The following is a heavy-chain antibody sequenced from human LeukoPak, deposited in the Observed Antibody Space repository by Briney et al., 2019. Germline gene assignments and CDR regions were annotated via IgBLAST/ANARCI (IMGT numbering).Heavy chain of an antibody. CDR2: IYPGDSET. CDR3: ARRSSIATRLFAY. Sequence: GESLKISCKGSGYSFTSYWIGRVRQMPGKGLEWMGIIYPGDSETIYSPSFQGQVTISADKSISTAYLQWSSLKASDTAMYYCARRSSIATRLFAYWGQGTLVTVSS. V-gene: IGHV5-51*01. CDR1: GYSFTSYW. J-gene: IGHJ4*02. D-gene: IGHD6-6*01.